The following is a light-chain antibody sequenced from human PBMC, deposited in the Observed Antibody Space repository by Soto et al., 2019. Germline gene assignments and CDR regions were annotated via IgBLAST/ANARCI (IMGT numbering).Light chain of an antibody. J-gene: IGLJ2*01. CDR3: AAWDGSLDVVL. Sequence: VLTQPPSASWAPGERVTLSCSGSSSHIGTNTVNWYQQFPGSAPQLLLYSTNQRPSGVPGRFSGSKSGTSASLAISGLQSEDEADYYCAAWDGSLDVVLFGGGTKVTVL. V-gene: IGLV1-44*01. CDR1: SSHIGTNT. CDR2: STN.